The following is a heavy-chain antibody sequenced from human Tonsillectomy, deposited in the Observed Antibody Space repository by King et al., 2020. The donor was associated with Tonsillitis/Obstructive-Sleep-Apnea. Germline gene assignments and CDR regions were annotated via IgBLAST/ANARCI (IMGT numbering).Heavy chain of an antibody. CDR1: GFTFISYW. D-gene: IGHD1-26*01. V-gene: IGHV3-74*01. CDR3: SRLADLPTSGPTYYYGMDV. J-gene: IGHJ6*02. CDR2: INSDGSST. Sequence: VQLVESGGDLVQPGGSLRLSCAASGFTFISYWMHWVRQAPGKGLVWVSRINSDGSSTSYADSVKGRFTISRDNANNTLYVQMSSLRAEDTAVYYCSRLADLPTSGPTYYYGMDVWGQGTTVTVSS.